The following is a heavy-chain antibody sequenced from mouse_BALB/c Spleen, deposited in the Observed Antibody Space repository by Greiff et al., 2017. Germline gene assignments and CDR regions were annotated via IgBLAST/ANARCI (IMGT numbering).Heavy chain of an antibody. CDR2: INPSNGGT. D-gene: IGHD2-1*01. CDR3: TRSYGNYYFDY. Sequence: QVQLQQSGAELVKPGASVKLSCKASGYTFTSYYMYWVKQRPGQGLEWIGEINPSNGGTNFNEKFKSKATLTVDKSSSTAYMQLSSLTSEDSAVYYCTRSYGNYYFDYWGQGTTLTVSS. CDR1: GYTFTSYY. J-gene: IGHJ2*01. V-gene: IGHV1S81*02.